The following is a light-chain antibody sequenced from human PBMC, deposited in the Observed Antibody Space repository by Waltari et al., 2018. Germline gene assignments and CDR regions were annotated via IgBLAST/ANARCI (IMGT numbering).Light chain of an antibody. J-gene: IGKJ1*01. Sequence: EIVLTQSPGTLSLPPGERATLSCRASQSVGTYLSWYQQKLGQAPRLLIYGASNRATGIPDRFSGSGSGTDFSLTISRLEPEDFAVYYCQKYVNLPATFGQGTKVEIK. V-gene: IGKV3-20*01. CDR1: QSVGTY. CDR2: GAS. CDR3: QKYVNLPAT.